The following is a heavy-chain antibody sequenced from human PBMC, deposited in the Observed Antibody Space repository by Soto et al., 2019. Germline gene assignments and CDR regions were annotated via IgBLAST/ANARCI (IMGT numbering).Heavy chain of an antibody. D-gene: IGHD4-17*01. CDR3: AKSFYGDQDHFDY. Sequence: EVQLLESGGGLVQPGGSLRLSCAASGFTFSSYAMSWVRQAPGKGLEWVSAISGSGGSTYYADSVKGRFTISRDNSKNTLYLQMNSLRAEDTAVYYRAKSFYGDQDHFDYWGQGTLVTVSS. CDR2: ISGSGGST. CDR1: GFTFSSYA. V-gene: IGHV3-23*01. J-gene: IGHJ4*02.